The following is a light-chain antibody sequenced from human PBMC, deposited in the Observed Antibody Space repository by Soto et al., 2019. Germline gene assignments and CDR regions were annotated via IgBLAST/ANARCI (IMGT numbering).Light chain of an antibody. CDR2: EVS. J-gene: IGLJ1*01. CDR1: SSGVGCYNY. V-gene: IGLV2-14*01. Sequence: QSVLTQPAAVAGSPGQSITISCTGTSSGVGCYNYVSWCQQQSGKAPKLMIHEVSNPPSAGSNRLSRSKSGNTASLTISGLQAEDEADYYCSSYTSSRAYVFGIGTKVTVL. CDR3: SSYTSSRAYV.